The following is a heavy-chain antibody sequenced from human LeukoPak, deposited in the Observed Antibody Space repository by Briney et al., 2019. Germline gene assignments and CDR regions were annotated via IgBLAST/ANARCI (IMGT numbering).Heavy chain of an antibody. CDR2: TWYDGSNK. D-gene: IGHD2-2*01. CDR3: ARDVRPVAAAIFDY. CDR1: GFTFSSYG. V-gene: IGHV3-33*01. Sequence: PGRSLRLSCAASGFTFSSYGMHWVRQAPGKGLEGVAVTWYDGSNKYYADSVKGRFTISRDNSKNTLYLQMNSLRAEDTAVYYCARDVRPVAAAIFDYWGQGTLVTVSS. J-gene: IGHJ4*02.